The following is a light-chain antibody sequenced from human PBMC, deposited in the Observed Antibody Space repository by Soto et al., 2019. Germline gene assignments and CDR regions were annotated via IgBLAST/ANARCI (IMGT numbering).Light chain of an antibody. J-gene: IGLJ1*01. CDR1: SSGVGGYNY. CDR2: EVN. CDR3: ASYTSSTTRV. V-gene: IGLV2-14*01. Sequence: QSVLAQPASVSGSPGQSITISCTGSSSGVGGYNYVSWYQHQPGKAPKLMIYEVNNRPSGVSNRFSGSKSGNTASLTISGLQAEDEADYYCASYTSSTTRVFGTGTKVTVL.